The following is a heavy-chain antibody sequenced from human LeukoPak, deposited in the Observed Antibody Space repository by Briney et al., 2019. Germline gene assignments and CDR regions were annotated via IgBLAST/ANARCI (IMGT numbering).Heavy chain of an antibody. CDR1: GFTFSTYD. CDR3: ARGALGFDY. CDR2: IGTAGDT. J-gene: IGHJ4*02. Sequence: PGGSLRLSCAASGFTFSTYDIQWVRQAPGKGLEWVSSIGTAGDTYYAGSVKGRFTLSRENAKKSSYLQMNNLRAGDTAVYYCARGALGFDYWGQGTLVTVSS. V-gene: IGHV3-13*04.